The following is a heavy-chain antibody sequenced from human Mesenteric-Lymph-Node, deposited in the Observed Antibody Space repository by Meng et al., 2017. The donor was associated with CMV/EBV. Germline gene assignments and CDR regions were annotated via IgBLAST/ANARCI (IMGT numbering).Heavy chain of an antibody. D-gene: IGHD2-2*03. CDR3: ARDRGYCSSTGCYYYYAMDV. V-gene: IGHV3-53*01. CDR2: IYSGGSL. J-gene: IGHJ6*02. CDR1: GFTFSSYN. Sequence: GGSLRLSCAASGFTFSSYNMNWVRQAPGKGLEWVSVIYSGGSLYYAASVKGRFTISRDSSKNTVYLQMNSLRAEDTAVYYCARDRGYCSSTGCYYYYAMDVWGQGTTVTVSS.